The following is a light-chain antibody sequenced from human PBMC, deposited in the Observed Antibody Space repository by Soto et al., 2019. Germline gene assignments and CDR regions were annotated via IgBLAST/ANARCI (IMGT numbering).Light chain of an antibody. V-gene: IGLV2-8*01. Sequence: QSVLTQPPSASGSPGQSVAISCTGTSSDVGGYNYVSWYQHHPGKAPKLMIYEVNKRPSGFPDRFSGSKSGNTASLTVSGLQAEDEAGYYCSSYAGSSNVFGTGTKVTVL. CDR2: EVN. J-gene: IGLJ1*01. CDR1: SSDVGGYNY. CDR3: SSYAGSSNV.